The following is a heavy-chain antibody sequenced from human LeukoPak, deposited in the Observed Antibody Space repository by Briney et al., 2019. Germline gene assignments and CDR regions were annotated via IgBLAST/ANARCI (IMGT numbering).Heavy chain of an antibody. CDR1: GGSISSGGYY. D-gene: IGHD3-10*01. J-gene: IGHJ4*02. V-gene: IGHV4-31*03. CDR3: ATLRGLYGSGSYYTFDY. CDR2: IYYSGST. Sequence: SQTLSLTCTVSGGSISSGGYYWSWIRQHPGKGLEWIGYIYYSGSTYYNPSPKSRVTISVDTSKNQFSLKLSSVTAADTAVYYCATLRGLYGSGSYYTFDYWGQGTLVTVSS.